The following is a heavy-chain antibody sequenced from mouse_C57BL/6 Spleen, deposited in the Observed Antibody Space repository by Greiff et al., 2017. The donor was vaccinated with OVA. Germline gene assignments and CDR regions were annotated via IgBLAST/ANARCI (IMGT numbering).Heavy chain of an antibody. CDR3: TRAEGYNSKAHYYAMDY. CDR1: GFTFSSYA. Sequence: DVQLVESGEGLVKPGGSLKLSCAASGFTFSSYAMSWVRQTPEKRLEWVAYLSSGGDYIYSADTVKGRFTMSRDNARNTLYLQMGSMKSEDTATYYCTRAEGYNSKAHYYAMDYWGQGTSVTVSS. CDR2: LSSGGDYI. D-gene: IGHD2-5*01. J-gene: IGHJ4*01. V-gene: IGHV5-9-1*02.